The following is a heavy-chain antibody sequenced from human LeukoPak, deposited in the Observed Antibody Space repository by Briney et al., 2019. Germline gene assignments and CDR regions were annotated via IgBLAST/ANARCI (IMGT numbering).Heavy chain of an antibody. V-gene: IGHV3-74*01. J-gene: IGHJ4*02. Sequence: PGGSLRLSCAASRFTFSFYWMHWVRQSPGKGLEWVARIKGDGSSTNYADSVKGRFTISRDNAKNTLYLQMSSLRAEDTAVYFCARDQWYSSGWYIPLTRGPQWGQGTLVTVSS. CDR1: RFTFSFYW. D-gene: IGHD6-19*01. CDR3: ARDQWYSSGWYIPLTRGPQ. CDR2: IKGDGSST.